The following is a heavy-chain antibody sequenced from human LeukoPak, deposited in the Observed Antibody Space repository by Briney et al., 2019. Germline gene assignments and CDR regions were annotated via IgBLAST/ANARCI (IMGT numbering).Heavy chain of an antibody. Sequence: SETLSLTCTVSGGPISSGSYYWSWIRQPAGKGLEWIGRIYTSGSTNYNPSLKSRVTISVDTSKNQFSLKLSSVTAADTAVYYCARGDGYKDFDYWGQGTLVTVSS. D-gene: IGHD5-24*01. J-gene: IGHJ4*02. V-gene: IGHV4-61*02. CDR1: GGPISSGSYY. CDR3: ARGDGYKDFDY. CDR2: IYTSGST.